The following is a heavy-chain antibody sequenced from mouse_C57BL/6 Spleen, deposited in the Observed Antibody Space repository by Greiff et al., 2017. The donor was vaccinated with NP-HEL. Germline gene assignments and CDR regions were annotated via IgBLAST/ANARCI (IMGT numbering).Heavy chain of an antibody. J-gene: IGHJ2*01. Sequence: QVQLQQSGAELVMPGASVKLSCKASGYTFTSYWMHWVKQRPGQGLEWIGEIDPSDSYTNYNQKFKGKSTLTVDKSSSTAYMQLSSLTSEDSAVYYCARLYYDYAYFDYWGQGTTLTVSS. V-gene: IGHV1-69*01. CDR2: IDPSDSYT. D-gene: IGHD2-4*01. CDR1: GYTFTSYW. CDR3: ARLYYDYAYFDY.